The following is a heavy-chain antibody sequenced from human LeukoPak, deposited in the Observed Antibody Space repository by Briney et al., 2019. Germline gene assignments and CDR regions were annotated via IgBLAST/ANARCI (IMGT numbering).Heavy chain of an antibody. J-gene: IGHJ5*02. CDR2: ITPSGGIT. D-gene: IGHD5-18*01. V-gene: IGHV1-46*01. Sequence: ASVKVSCKASGYTFTSYYMHWVRQAPGQGLEWIGIITPSGGITRYAQKFQGTVTMTRDTSTGTVYMELSSLKSEDTAVYYCARGGTDKAMVTSSWFDPWGQGTLVTVSS. CDR3: ARGGTDKAMVTSSWFDP. CDR1: GYTFTSYY.